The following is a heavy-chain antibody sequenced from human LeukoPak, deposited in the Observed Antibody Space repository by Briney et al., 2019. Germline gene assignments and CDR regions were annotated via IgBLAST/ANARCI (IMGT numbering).Heavy chain of an antibody. CDR3: ARATYYYDSSGYYVGLGFDY. CDR2: ISSSRSAI. J-gene: IGHJ4*02. V-gene: IGHV3-48*02. CDR1: GFTFSTYN. Sequence: PGGSLRLSCAASGFTFSTYNMNWVRQAPGKGLEWVSYISSSRSAIYYADSVKGRFTISRDNAKNSLYLQMNSLRDEDTAVCYCARATYYYDSSGYYVGLGFDYWGQGTLVTVSS. D-gene: IGHD3-22*01.